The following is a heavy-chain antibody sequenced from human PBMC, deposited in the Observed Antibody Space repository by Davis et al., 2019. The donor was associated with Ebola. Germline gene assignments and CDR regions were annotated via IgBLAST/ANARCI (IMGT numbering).Heavy chain of an antibody. Sequence: PSETLSLTCAVYGGSFSGYYWSWIRQPPGKGLEWIGEINHSGSTNYNPSLKSRVTISVDTSKNQFSLKLSSVTAADTAVYYCARGLARDGYTGQGYWGQGTLVTVSS. D-gene: IGHD5-24*01. CDR2: INHSGST. CDR3: ARGLARDGYTGQGY. CDR1: GGSFSGYY. V-gene: IGHV4-34*01. J-gene: IGHJ4*02.